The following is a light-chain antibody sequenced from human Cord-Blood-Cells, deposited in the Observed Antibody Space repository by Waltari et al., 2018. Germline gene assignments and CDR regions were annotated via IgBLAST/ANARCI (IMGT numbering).Light chain of an antibody. V-gene: IGKV1-5*01. J-gene: IGKJ4*01. Sequence: DIQMTQSPSTLSASVGDRVTITCRASQSISSWLAWYQQKPGKAPKLLIYDASSLESGVTSRFSGSGYGTEFSLTISSLEPDDFATYYCQQYHSYSPTFGGGTKVEIK. CDR3: QQYHSYSPT. CDR1: QSISSW. CDR2: DAS.